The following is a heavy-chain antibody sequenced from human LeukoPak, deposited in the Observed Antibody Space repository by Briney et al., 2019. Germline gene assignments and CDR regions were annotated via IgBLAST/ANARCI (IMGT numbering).Heavy chain of an antibody. CDR1: GGSVSNYY. CDR3: ARHDLDWGSSGH. V-gene: IGHV4-59*08. D-gene: IGHD3-16*01. Sequence: SETLSLTCSVSGGSVSNYYWSWIRQPPGKGLEWIGYIYYSGSTNYNPSLKSRVTISVDTSKNQFSLKLSSVTAADTALYYCARHDLDWGSSGHWGQGTLVTVSS. J-gene: IGHJ4*02. CDR2: IYYSGST.